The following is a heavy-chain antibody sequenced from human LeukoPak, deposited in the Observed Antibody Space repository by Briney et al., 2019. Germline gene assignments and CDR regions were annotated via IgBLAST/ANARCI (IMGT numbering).Heavy chain of an antibody. CDR3: ARDLAVAGTGFDY. D-gene: IGHD6-19*01. CDR1: GGSISNYY. V-gene: IGHV4-59*01. CDR2: IYYSGST. Sequence: SETLSLTCTVSGGSISNYYWSWIRQPPGKGLEWIGYIYYSGSTNYNPSLKSRVTIPIDTSKNQFSLKLSSVTAADTAVYYCARDLAVAGTGFDYWGQGTLVTVSS. J-gene: IGHJ4*02.